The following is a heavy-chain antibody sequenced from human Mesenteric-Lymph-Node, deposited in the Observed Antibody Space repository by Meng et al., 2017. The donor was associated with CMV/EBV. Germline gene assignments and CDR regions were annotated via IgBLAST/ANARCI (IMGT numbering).Heavy chain of an antibody. D-gene: IGHD6-13*01. J-gene: IGHJ4*02. CDR2: ISSSSSYI. Sequence: GESLKISCAASGFTFSSYSMNWVRQAPGKGLEWVSSISSSSSYIYYADSVKGRFTISRDNAKNSLYLQMNSLRAEDTAVYYCAAYSSSWYERNFDYWGQGTLVTVSS. V-gene: IGHV3-21*01. CDR3: AAYSSSWYERNFDY. CDR1: GFTFSSYS.